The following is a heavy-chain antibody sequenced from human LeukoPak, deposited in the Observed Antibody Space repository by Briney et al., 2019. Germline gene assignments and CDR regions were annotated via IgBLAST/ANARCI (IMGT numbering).Heavy chain of an antibody. CDR3: ARLYSGRYYFDY. Sequence: GGSLRLSCAASGFTFSSYSMNWVRQAPGKGLEWVSSISSSSSYIYYADSVKGRFTISRDNAKNSLYLQMNSLRAEDTAVYYCARLYSGRYYFDYWGQGTLVTVSS. CDR1: GFTFSSYS. D-gene: IGHD1-26*01. CDR2: ISSSSSYI. J-gene: IGHJ4*02. V-gene: IGHV3-21*01.